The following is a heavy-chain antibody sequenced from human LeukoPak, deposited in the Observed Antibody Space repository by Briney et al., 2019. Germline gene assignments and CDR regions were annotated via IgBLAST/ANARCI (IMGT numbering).Heavy chain of an antibody. J-gene: IGHJ4*02. D-gene: IGHD3-22*01. Sequence: GGSLRLSCAASGFTFSSYWMSWVRQAPGKGLEWVSAISGSGGSTYYADSVKGRFTISRDNSKNTLYLQMNSLRAEDTAVYYCAKSLGGYYISDYWGQGTLVTVSS. V-gene: IGHV3-23*01. CDR3: AKSLGGYYISDY. CDR2: ISGSGGST. CDR1: GFTFSSYW.